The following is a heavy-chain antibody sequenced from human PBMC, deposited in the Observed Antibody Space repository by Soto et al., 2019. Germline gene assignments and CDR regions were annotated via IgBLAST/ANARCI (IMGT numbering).Heavy chain of an antibody. CDR3: AREIGHGSGSS. Sequence: PGGSLRLSCAASGFTFSSYAMHWVRQAPGKGLEWVSVIYSGGSTYYADSVKGRFTISRDNSKNTLYLQMNSLRAEDTAVYYCAREIGHGSGSSWGQGTLVTVSS. J-gene: IGHJ4*02. CDR2: IYSGGST. CDR1: GFTFSSYA. V-gene: IGHV3-53*01. D-gene: IGHD3-10*01.